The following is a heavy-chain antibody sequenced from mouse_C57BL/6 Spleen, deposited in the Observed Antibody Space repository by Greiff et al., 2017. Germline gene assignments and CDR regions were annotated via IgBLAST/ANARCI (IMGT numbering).Heavy chain of an antibody. CDR1: GYTFTSYW. D-gene: IGHD1-1*01. Sequence: QVQLQQPGAELVKPGASVKMSCKASGYTFTSYWITWVKQRPGQGLEWIGDIYPGSGSTNYNEKFKSKATLTVDTSSSTAYMQLSSLTSEDSAVYYCAREGDYYGSSYGCFDVWGTGTTVTVSS. V-gene: IGHV1-55*01. CDR2: IYPGSGST. J-gene: IGHJ1*03. CDR3: AREGDYYGSSYGCFDV.